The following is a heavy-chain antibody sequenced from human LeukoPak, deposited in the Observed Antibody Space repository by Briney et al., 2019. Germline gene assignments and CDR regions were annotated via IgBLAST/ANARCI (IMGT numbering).Heavy chain of an antibody. Sequence: SETLSLTCAVYGXSLSKYYGTWIRQSPGKGLEWIGEINHRGSTNQNPSLKSRVTLSVDTSKHQFSLKLTSVTAADAAVYYCASSVGSTDYWGQGTLVTVSS. CDR3: ASSVGSTDY. V-gene: IGHV4-34*01. CDR2: INHRGST. J-gene: IGHJ4*02. CDR1: GXSLSKYY. D-gene: IGHD1-26*01.